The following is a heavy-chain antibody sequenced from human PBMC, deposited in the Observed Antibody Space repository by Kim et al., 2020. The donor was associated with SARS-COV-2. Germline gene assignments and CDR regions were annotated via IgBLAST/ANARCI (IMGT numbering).Heavy chain of an antibody. Sequence: GGSLRLSCAASGFTFSNYAMHWIRHVPGKGLEWVAVISHDGSQKFYADFVEGRFTISRDNSKSTLDVQMTSLRVEDTAVYYCAKDPRSDTDGYYFDYWGQGTLVSVSS. V-gene: IGHV3-30*18. CDR3: AKDPRSDTDGYYFDY. J-gene: IGHJ4*02. CDR2: ISHDGSQK. D-gene: IGHD3-22*01. CDR1: GFTFSNYA.